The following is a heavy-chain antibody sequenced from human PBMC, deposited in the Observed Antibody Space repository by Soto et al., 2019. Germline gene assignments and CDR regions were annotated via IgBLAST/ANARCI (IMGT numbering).Heavy chain of an antibody. CDR2: MSASCGST. V-gene: IGHV3-23*01. Sequence: WLSXRLSCSSSVFIFDDYSIHLFRHAPGKGLEFVSGMSASCGSTYFADSVSGRFTRSRDNSKNTLYLQMNSLGAEDTAVYYCVKEGYYDISHFASWGQGTLV. CDR3: VKEGYYDISHFAS. CDR1: VFIFDDYS. D-gene: IGHD3-22*01. J-gene: IGHJ4*02.